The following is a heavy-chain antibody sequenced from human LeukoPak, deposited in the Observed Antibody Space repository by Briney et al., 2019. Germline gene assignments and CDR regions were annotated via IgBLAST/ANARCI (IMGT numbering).Heavy chain of an antibody. D-gene: IGHD1-26*01. V-gene: IGHV4-39*01. J-gene: IGHJ4*02. CDR2: IYYSGST. Sequence: SETLSLTCTVSGGSISSSNYYWGWIRQPPGKGLEWIGSIYYSGSTYYNPSLKSRVTISVDTSKNQFSLKLSSVTAADTAVYYCARGSIVGVFDYWGQGTLVTVSS. CDR1: GGSISSSNYY. CDR3: ARGSIVGVFDY.